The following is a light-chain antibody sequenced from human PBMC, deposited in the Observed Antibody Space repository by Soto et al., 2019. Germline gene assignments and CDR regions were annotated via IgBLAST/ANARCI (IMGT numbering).Light chain of an antibody. CDR1: ENIGPY. Sequence: EIVLTQSPATLSFSPGERATLSCRARENIGPYLAWYQQNPGQAPRLLISDASKRAPGIPARFSGSGSGRDFTLTISSLEPEDYSIYYCQQRTNWPPWTFGQGTKVEIK. CDR3: QQRTNWPPWT. V-gene: IGKV3-11*02. J-gene: IGKJ1*01. CDR2: DAS.